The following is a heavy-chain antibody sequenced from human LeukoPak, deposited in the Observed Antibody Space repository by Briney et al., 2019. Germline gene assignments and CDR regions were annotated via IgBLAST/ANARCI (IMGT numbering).Heavy chain of an antibody. CDR2: ISYDGTNT. CDR1: GFTFRSSG. Sequence: PGGSLRLSCAASGFTFRSSGMHWVRQAPGKGLEWVALISYDGTNTYYADSVKGRFTISRDNSKNTLYLQMNSLRAEDTAVYYCAKDVMITFGGNYYGMDVWGQGTTVTVSS. CDR3: AKDVMITFGGNYYGMDV. D-gene: IGHD3-16*01. V-gene: IGHV3-30*18. J-gene: IGHJ6*02.